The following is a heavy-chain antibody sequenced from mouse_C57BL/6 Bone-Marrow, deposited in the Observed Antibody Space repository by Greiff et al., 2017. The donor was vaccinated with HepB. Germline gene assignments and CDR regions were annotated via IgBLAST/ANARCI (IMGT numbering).Heavy chain of an antibody. Sequence: VKLQESGTELVKPGASVKLSCKASGYTFTSYWMHWVKQRPGQGLEWIGNINPSNGGTNYNEKFKSKATLTVDKSSSTAYMQLSSLTSEDSAVYYCARWGIRWYFDVWGTGTTVTVSS. CDR1: GYTFTSYW. D-gene: IGHD2-4*01. CDR3: ARWGIRWYFDV. J-gene: IGHJ1*03. V-gene: IGHV1-53*01. CDR2: INPSNGGT.